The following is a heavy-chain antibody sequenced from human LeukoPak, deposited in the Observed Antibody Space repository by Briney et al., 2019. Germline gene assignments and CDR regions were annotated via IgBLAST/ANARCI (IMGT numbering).Heavy chain of an antibody. Sequence: SETLSLTCTVSGGSISSYYWSWIRQPPGKGLEWIGYIYYSGSTNYSPSLKSRVTISVDTSKNQFSLKLSSVTAADTAVYYCARAAYPHYDFWSGYRNWFDPWGQGTLVTVSS. CDR3: ARAAYPHYDFWSGYRNWFDP. D-gene: IGHD3-3*01. CDR2: IYYSGST. J-gene: IGHJ5*02. CDR1: GGSISSYY. V-gene: IGHV4-59*08.